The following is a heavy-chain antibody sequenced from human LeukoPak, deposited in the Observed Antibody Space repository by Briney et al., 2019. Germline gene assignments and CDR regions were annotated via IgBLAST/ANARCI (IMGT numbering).Heavy chain of an antibody. J-gene: IGHJ4*02. D-gene: IGHD6-13*01. CDR2: ITSGENT. V-gene: IGHV3-23*01. CDR1: GFTFSNYA. Sequence: GGSLRLSCAASGFTFSNYAMNWVRQAPGKGLEWVSTITSGENTYYADSVKGRFTISRDNSKNTLYLQMNSRRAEDTAVYYCAKRLSSSSTWYYFDYWGQGTLVTVSS. CDR3: AKRLSSSSTWYYFDY.